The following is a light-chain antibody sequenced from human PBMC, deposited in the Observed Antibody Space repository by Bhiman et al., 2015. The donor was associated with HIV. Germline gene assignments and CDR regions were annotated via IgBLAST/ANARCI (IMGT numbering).Light chain of an antibody. J-gene: IGLJ1*01. CDR2: DVS. V-gene: IGLV2-14*03. Sequence: QSALTQPASVSGSPGQSITISCTGTSSDVGGYNYVSWYQQHPGKAPKLMIYDVSNRPSGVSNRFSGSKSGNTASLTISGLQAEDEADYYCCSYAGSSTYVFGTGTRATVL. CDR3: CSYAGSSTYV. CDR1: SSDVGGYNY.